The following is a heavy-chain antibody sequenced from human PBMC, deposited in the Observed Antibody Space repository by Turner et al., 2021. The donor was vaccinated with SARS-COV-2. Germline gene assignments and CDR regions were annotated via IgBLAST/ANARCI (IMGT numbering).Heavy chain of an antibody. D-gene: IGHD3-10*01. CDR2: IYYIGST. Sequence: QLQLQESGPGLVKPSENLSRSCTVSGGTISSRSYYWGWLRQPPGKGLEWIGSIYYIGSTYYNPSLKSRVTISVDTSKNQFSLKLSSVTAADTAVYYCARLPVGYYGSGSYYHYGMDVWGQGTTVTVSS. V-gene: IGHV4-39*01. J-gene: IGHJ6*02. CDR1: GGTISSRSYY. CDR3: ARLPVGYYGSGSYYHYGMDV.